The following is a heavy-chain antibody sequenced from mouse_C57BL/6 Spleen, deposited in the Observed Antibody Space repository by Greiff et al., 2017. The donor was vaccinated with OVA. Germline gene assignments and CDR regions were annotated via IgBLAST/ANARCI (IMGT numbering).Heavy chain of an antibody. D-gene: IGHD3-2*02. V-gene: IGHV5-4*01. CDR2: ISDGGSYT. J-gene: IGHJ4*01. Sequence: EVKLVESGGGLVKPGGSLKLSCAASGFTFSSYAMSWVRQTPEKRLEWVATISDGGSYTYYPDNVKGRFTISRDNAKNNLYLQMSHLKSEDAAMYYCARESQAHYAMDYWGQGTSVTVSS. CDR3: ARESQAHYAMDY. CDR1: GFTFSSYA.